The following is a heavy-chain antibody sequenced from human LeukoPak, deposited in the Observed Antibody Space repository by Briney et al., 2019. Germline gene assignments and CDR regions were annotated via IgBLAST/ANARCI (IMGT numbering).Heavy chain of an antibody. Sequence: GASVKVSCKASGYTLTDYYIHWVRQAPGQGLEWMGWINPYTGGTNYTQKFQGRVTMTRDTSISTAYVELSRLTSDDTAVYYCARPYCSGNSCHDYFDYWGQGTLVTVSS. D-gene: IGHD2-15*01. J-gene: IGHJ4*02. CDR1: GYTLTDYY. V-gene: IGHV1-2*02. CDR2: INPYTGGT. CDR3: ARPYCSGNSCHDYFDY.